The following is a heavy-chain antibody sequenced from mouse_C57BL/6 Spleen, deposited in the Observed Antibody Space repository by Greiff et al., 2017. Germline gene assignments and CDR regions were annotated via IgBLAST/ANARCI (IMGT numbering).Heavy chain of an antibody. Sequence: EVMLVESGGGLVQPGGSLKLSCAASGFTFSDYGMAWVRQAPRKGPEWVAFISNLAYSIYYADTVTGRFTISRENAKNTLYLEMSSLRSEDTAMYYCARQTGTRYFDYWGQGTTLTVAS. CDR3: ARQTGTRYFDY. J-gene: IGHJ2*01. D-gene: IGHD4-1*01. CDR1: GFTFSDYG. CDR2: ISNLAYSI. V-gene: IGHV5-15*01.